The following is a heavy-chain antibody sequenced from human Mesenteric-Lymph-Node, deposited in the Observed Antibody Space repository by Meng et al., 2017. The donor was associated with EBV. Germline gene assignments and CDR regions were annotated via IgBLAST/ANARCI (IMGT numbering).Heavy chain of an antibody. V-gene: IGHV4-4*02. D-gene: IGHD6-19*01. CDR3: ARVNEGQWLVRGAFDY. CDR1: GGSISTSNW. Sequence: QVQLPEAGPGPVKPSGTLSLTWAVSGGSISTSNWWSWVRQPPGKGLEWIGEIYHRGSTNYNPSLTSRVTISVDESKNEFSLSLTSVTAADTAVYFCARVNEGQWLVRGAFDYWGQGTLVTVSS. CDR2: IYHRGST. J-gene: IGHJ4*02.